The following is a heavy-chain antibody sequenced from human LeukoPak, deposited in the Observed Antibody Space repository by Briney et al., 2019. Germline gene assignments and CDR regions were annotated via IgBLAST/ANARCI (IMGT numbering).Heavy chain of an antibody. CDR2: INPNSGGT. Sequence: GPVKVSCQASGYTFTGYYMHWVRQAPGQGLEWMGRINPNSGGTNYAQKFQGRVTMTRDTSISTAYMELSRLRSDDTAVYYCASGGQQLVLYYFDYWGQGTLVTVSS. V-gene: IGHV1-2*06. CDR3: ASGGQQLVLYYFDY. CDR1: GYTFTGYY. J-gene: IGHJ4*02. D-gene: IGHD6-13*01.